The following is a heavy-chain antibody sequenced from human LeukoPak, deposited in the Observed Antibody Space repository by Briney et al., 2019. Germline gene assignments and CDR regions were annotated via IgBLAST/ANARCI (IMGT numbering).Heavy chain of an antibody. J-gene: IGHJ4*02. CDR3: ARGGIPDY. Sequence: PSETLSLTCTVSGGSISRGSYFWSWIRQPAGKGLEWIGRFYTSGPPNYNPSLKSRVTISVDPSRNQFSLKLSSVTAADTAVYYCARGGIPDYWGQGILVTVSS. CDR1: GGSISRGSYF. CDR2: FYTSGPP. V-gene: IGHV4-61*02. D-gene: IGHD2-21*01.